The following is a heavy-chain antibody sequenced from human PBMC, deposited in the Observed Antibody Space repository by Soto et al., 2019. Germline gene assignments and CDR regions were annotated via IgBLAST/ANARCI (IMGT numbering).Heavy chain of an antibody. J-gene: IGHJ4*02. CDR2: IYYSGST. V-gene: IGHV4-31*03. Sequence: LSLSCPVHLASFSSRGFSLPLIRLSSRKGLEWIGYIYYSGSTYYNPSLKSRVTISVDTSKNQFSLKLSSVTAADTAVYYCARESIAAAGTLSTHFDYWGQGTLVTVSS. D-gene: IGHD6-13*01. CDR3: ARESIAAAGTLSTHFDY. CDR1: LASFSSRGFS.